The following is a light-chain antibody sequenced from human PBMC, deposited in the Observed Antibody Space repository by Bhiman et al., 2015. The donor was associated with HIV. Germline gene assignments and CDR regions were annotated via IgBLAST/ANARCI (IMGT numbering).Light chain of an antibody. CDR1: SSDVGGYNY. J-gene: IGLJ1*01. CDR2: AVS. CDR3: SSHAGSNFYV. Sequence: QSALTQPPSASGSPGQSVTISCTGTSSDVGGYNYVSWYQQHAGKAPKLMIYAVSKRPSGVPDRFSGSKSGNTASLTVSGLQVEDEADYYCSSHAGSNFYVFGTGTKVTVL. V-gene: IGLV2-8*01.